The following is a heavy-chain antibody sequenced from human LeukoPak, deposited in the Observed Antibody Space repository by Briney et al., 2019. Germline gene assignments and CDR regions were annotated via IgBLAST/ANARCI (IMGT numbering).Heavy chain of an antibody. V-gene: IGHV1-69*13. CDR2: VIPIFGTA. CDR3: ARVGSPVAPGYYASSGYWYDY. CDR1: GGTFSSYA. J-gene: IGHJ4*02. D-gene: IGHD3-22*01. Sequence: GASVKVSCKASGGTFSSYAISWVRQAPGQGLEWVGGVIPIFGTANYAQKFQGRVTITADESTSTAYMELSSLRSEDTAVYYCARVGSPVAPGYYASSGYWYDYWGQGTLVTVSA.